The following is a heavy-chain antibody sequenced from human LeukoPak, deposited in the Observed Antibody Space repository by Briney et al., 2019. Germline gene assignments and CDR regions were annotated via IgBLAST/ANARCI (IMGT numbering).Heavy chain of an antibody. CDR1: GGSISSSSYY. J-gene: IGHJ3*02. Sequence: SETLSLTCTVSGGSISSSSYYWSWIRQPPGKGLEWIGYIYYSGSTNYNPSLKSRVTISVDTSKNQFSLKLSSVTAADTAVYYCARHLSSGYFDAFDIWGQGTMVIVS. D-gene: IGHD3-22*01. CDR3: ARHLSSGYFDAFDI. CDR2: IYYSGST. V-gene: IGHV4-61*05.